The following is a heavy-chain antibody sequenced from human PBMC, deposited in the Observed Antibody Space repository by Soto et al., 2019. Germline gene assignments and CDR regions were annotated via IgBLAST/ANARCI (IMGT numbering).Heavy chain of an antibody. CDR2: IDDSGVGT. Sequence: EVQLLESGGGLVQPGGSLRLSCAAFGFTFTTYAMTWARQAPGKGLEWVSGIDDSGVGTYYADSVKGRFTISRDNSKNMLFLQMGSLRAEDTAVYYCVKGQSSTWSQTGGMDVWGQATTVTVSS. CDR3: VKGQSSTWSQTGGMDV. J-gene: IGHJ6*02. D-gene: IGHD1-26*01. CDR1: GFTFTTYA. V-gene: IGHV3-23*01.